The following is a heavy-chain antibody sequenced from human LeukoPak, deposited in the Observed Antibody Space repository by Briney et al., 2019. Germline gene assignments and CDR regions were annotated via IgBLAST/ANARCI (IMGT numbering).Heavy chain of an antibody. CDR1: GFTFSSYG. CDR2: ISYDGSNK. CDR3: AKDGRWLQQFDY. J-gene: IGHJ4*02. D-gene: IGHD5-24*01. Sequence: GRSLRLSCAASGFTFSSYGMHWVRQAPGKGLEWVAVISYDGSNKYYADSVKGRFTISRDNSKNTLYLQMNSLRAEDTAVYYCAKDGRWLQQFDYWGQGTLVTVSP. V-gene: IGHV3-30*18.